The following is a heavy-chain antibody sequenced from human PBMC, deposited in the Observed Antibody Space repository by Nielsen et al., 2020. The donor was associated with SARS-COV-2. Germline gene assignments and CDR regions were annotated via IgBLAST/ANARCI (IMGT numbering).Heavy chain of an antibody. CDR3: ARVYDFWSGYPN. Sequence: SETLSLTCAVYGGSFSGYYWSWIRQPPGKGLEWIGEINHSGSTNYNPSLKSRVTISIDTSKNQFSLKMSSVTAADTAVYYCARVYDFWSGYPNWGQGTLVTVSS. J-gene: IGHJ4*02. D-gene: IGHD3-3*01. CDR2: INHSGST. V-gene: IGHV4-34*01. CDR1: GGSFSGYY.